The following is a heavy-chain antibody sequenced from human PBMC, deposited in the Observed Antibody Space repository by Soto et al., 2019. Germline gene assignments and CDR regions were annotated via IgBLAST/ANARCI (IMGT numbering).Heavy chain of an antibody. CDR1: GYTFTSYA. Sequence: ASSEGPCKASGYTFTSYAMHWVRQAPGQRLEWMGWINAGNGNTKYSQKFQGRVTITRDTSASTAYMELSSLRSEDTAVYYCARESGLDYWGQGTLVTVSS. CDR3: ARESGLDY. V-gene: IGHV1-3*01. J-gene: IGHJ4*02. CDR2: INAGNGNT. D-gene: IGHD6-25*01.